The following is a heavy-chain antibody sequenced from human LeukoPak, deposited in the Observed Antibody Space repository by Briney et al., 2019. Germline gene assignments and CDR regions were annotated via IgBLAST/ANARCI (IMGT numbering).Heavy chain of an antibody. D-gene: IGHD3-9*01. V-gene: IGHV4-34*01. CDR1: GGSFSGYY. CDR3: ARGVEGDILS. CDR2: INHSGST. J-gene: IGHJ4*02. Sequence: PSETLSLTCAVYGGSFSGYYWSWIRQPPGKWLEWIGEINHSGSTNYNPSLKSRVTISVDTSKNQFSLKLSSVTAADTAVYYCARGVEGDILSWGQGTLVTVSS.